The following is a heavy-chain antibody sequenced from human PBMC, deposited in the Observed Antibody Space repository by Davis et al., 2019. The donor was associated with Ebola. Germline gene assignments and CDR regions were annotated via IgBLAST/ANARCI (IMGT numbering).Heavy chain of an antibody. CDR1: GFTFSSYW. J-gene: IGHJ6*02. D-gene: IGHD6-13*01. Sequence: PGGSLRLSCAASGFTFSSYWMHWVRQAPGKGLVWVSRINSDGSSTSYADSVKGRFTISRDNSKNTLYLQMNSLRAEDTAVYYCARVSEQGYYYGMDVWGQGTTVTVSS. V-gene: IGHV3-74*01. CDR3: ARVSEQGYYYGMDV. CDR2: INSDGSST.